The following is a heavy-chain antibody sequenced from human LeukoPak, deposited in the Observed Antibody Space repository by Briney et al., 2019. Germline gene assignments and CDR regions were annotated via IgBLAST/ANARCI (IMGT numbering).Heavy chain of an antibody. CDR1: GFTFSSYA. V-gene: IGHV3-30-3*01. Sequence: GRSLRLSCAASGFTFSSYAMHWVRQAPGKGLEWVAVISYDGSNKYYADSVKGRFTISRDNSENTLYLQMNSLRAEDTAVYYCARRGGAYTSLDYWGQGTLVTVSS. D-gene: IGHD1-14*01. CDR2: ISYDGSNK. CDR3: ARRGGAYTSLDY. J-gene: IGHJ4*02.